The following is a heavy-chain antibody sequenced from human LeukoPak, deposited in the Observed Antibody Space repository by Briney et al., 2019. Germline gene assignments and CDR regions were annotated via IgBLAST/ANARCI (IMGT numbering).Heavy chain of an antibody. D-gene: IGHD6-6*01. CDR3: ARARSSYLSYYYYMDV. CDR2: IIPIFGTA. V-gene: IGHV1-69*05. CDR1: GGTFSSYA. J-gene: IGHJ6*03. Sequence: ASAKVSCKASGGTFSSYAISWVRQAPGQGLEWMGGIIPIFGTANYAQKFQGRVTITTDESTSTAYMELSSLRSEDTAVYYCARARSSYLSYYYYMDVWGKGTTVTISS.